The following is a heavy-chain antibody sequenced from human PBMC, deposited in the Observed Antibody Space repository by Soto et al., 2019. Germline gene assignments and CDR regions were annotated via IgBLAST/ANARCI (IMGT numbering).Heavy chain of an antibody. J-gene: IGHJ5*02. CDR3: ARGSQQLVPYNWFDP. CDR2: INHSGST. Sequence: SSETLSLTCAVYGGSFSGYYWSWIRQPPGKGLEWIGEINHSGSTNYNPSLKSRVTISVDTSKNQFSLKLSSVTAADTAVYYCARGSQQLVPYNWFDPWGQGTLVTVSS. D-gene: IGHD6-13*01. CDR1: GGSFSGYY. V-gene: IGHV4-34*01.